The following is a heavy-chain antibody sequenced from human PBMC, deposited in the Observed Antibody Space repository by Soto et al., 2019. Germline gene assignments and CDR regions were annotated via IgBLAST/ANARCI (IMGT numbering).Heavy chain of an antibody. Sequence: PGGSLRLSCAASGFTFSSYAVSWVRQAPGKGLEWVSAISGSGGTTYYADSVKGRFTISRDNSKNTLYLQMNSLRAEDTAVYYCAKAPVIRGVLDYWGQVTLVTVSS. V-gene: IGHV3-23*01. J-gene: IGHJ4*01. CDR3: AKAPVIRGVLDY. CDR2: ISGSGGTT. D-gene: IGHD5-12*01. CDR1: GFTFSSYA.